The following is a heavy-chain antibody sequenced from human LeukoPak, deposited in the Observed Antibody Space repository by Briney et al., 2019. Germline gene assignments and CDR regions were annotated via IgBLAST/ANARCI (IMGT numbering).Heavy chain of an antibody. J-gene: IGHJ4*02. V-gene: IGHV3-23*01. CDR3: ARDPYNGYYDGSGSSKFDY. Sequence: GGSLRLSCAASGFTFSNYAMGWVRQAPGKGLEWVSAISGSGGNTYYADSVKGRFTISRDNSKNTLHLQMNSLRAEDTAVYYCARDPYNGYYDGSGSSKFDYWGQGTLVTVSS. CDR2: ISGSGGNT. D-gene: IGHD3-10*01. CDR1: GFTFSNYA.